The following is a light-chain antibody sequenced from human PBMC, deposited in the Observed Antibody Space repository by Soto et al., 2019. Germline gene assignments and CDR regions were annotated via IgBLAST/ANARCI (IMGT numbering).Light chain of an antibody. Sequence: EIVLTQSPGTLSLSPGERATLSCRASQSVSSSYLAWHQQKPGQAARLLIYGASSRATGIPDRFSGSGSGTDFTLTISRLEPEDFAVYYCQQYGSSPPTFGQGTKVDIK. CDR2: GAS. CDR1: QSVSSSY. V-gene: IGKV3-20*01. CDR3: QQYGSSPPT. J-gene: IGKJ1*01.